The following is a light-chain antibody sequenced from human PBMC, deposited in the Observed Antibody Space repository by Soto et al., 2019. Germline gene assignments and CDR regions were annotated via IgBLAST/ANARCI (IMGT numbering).Light chain of an antibody. CDR1: QSIGTY. CDR3: QQSYCPLLFT. Sequence: DIQMTQSPSYLSASVGDRVTITCRASQSIGTYINWYQQKPGKAPNLRIYAASTLQAGVPSRFSGSGSRTDFTLTISSLQPEDFATYCCQQSYCPLLFTFGPGTKVDIK. CDR2: AAS. J-gene: IGKJ3*01. V-gene: IGKV1-39*01.